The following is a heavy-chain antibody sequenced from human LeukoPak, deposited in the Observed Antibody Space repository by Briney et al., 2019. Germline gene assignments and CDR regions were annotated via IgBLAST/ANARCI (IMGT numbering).Heavy chain of an antibody. CDR2: ISYDGSNK. CDR1: GFTFSSYG. D-gene: IGHD1-26*01. Sequence: RGSLRLSCAASGFTFSSYGMHWVRQAPGKGLEWVGLISYDGSNKYYADSVKGRFTISRDNSKNTLYLQMNSLRGEDTAVYYCAKDRDGGSYSRLDHWGQGTLVTVSS. CDR3: AKDRDGGSYSRLDH. J-gene: IGHJ4*02. V-gene: IGHV3-30*18.